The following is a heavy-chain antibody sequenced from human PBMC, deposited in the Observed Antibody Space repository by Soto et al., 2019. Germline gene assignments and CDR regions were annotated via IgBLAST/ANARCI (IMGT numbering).Heavy chain of an antibody. J-gene: IGHJ4*02. CDR3: TRGPRPISTGTGAY. D-gene: IGHD3-10*01. V-gene: IGHV3-74*01. CDR2: IYNDGTYS. CDR1: GFIFKMYW. Sequence: GGSLRLSCAASGFIFKMYWMHWVRQSPGKGLVWISRIYNDGTYSDYADSVRGRFTISRDNVNDTLYLQMNNLRAEDSGLYYCTRGPRPISTGTGAYWGQGTQVTSPQ.